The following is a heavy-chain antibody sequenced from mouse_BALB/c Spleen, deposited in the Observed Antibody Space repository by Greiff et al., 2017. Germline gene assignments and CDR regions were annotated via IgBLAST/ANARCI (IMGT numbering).Heavy chain of an antibody. CDR3: ASVYGNYGFAY. D-gene: IGHD2-1*01. CDR2: IYPGDGDT. V-gene: IGHV1-80*01. Sequence: QVQLQQSGAELVRPGSSVKISCKASGYAFSSYWMNWVKQRPGQGLEWIGQIYPGDGDTNYNGKFKGKSTLTADKSSSTAYMQLSSLTSEDSAVYFCASVYGNYGFAYWGQGTLVTVSA. CDR1: GYAFSSYW. J-gene: IGHJ3*01.